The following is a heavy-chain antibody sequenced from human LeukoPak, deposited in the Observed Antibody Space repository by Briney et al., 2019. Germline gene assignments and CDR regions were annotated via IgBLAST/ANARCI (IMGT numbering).Heavy chain of an antibody. Sequence: SETLSLTCTVSGGSISGYYWSWIRPPAGKGLEWIGRIYTSGSTNYNPSLKSRVTMSVDTSKNQFSLKLSSVTAADTAVYYCARVKVSGWFRGGVDWFDPWGQGTLVTVSS. CDR2: IYTSGST. V-gene: IGHV4-4*07. CDR1: GGSISGYY. D-gene: IGHD6-19*01. J-gene: IGHJ5*02. CDR3: ARVKVSGWFRGGVDWFDP.